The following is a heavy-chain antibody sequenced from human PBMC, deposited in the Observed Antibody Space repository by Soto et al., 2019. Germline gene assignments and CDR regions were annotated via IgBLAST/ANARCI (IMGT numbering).Heavy chain of an antibody. CDR1: GASISSYY. V-gene: IGHV4-59*01. CDR2: VYYSGST. Sequence: PSETLSLTCTGSGASISSYYWSWIRQPPGKGLEWIGYVYYSGSTNYNPSLKSRVTISVDTSKNQFSLKLSSVTAADTAMYYCARDTTPSLWGQGTLVTVSS. J-gene: IGHJ4*02. D-gene: IGHD1-1*01. CDR3: ARDTTPSL.